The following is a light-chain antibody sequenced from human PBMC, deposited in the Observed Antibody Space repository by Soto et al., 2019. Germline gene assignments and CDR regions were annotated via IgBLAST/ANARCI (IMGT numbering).Light chain of an antibody. CDR2: AAS. V-gene: IGKV1-27*01. Sequence: DIQMTQSPSSLSASVGDRVTITCRASQGISNDLAWYQQKPGKVPKLLIYAASTLQSGVPSRFRCSGSGTDFTLTISGLQPEDVATYYCQKYNSDPRTFGPGTKVDIK. CDR1: QGISND. J-gene: IGKJ3*01. CDR3: QKYNSDPRT.